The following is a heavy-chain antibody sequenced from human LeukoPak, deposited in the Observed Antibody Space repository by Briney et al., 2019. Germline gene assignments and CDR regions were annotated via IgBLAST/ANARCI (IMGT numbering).Heavy chain of an antibody. D-gene: IGHD5-12*01. J-gene: IGHJ6*03. V-gene: IGHV3-30*02. Sequence: GGSLRLSCAASGFAFSTHGMHWVRQAPGKGLKWVAFIRYDGNDQDYADSVKGRFTISRDNSKNTLYLQMINLRPEDAAVYYCAKKRYSGSDFRWSYYYYMDVWGQGTTVTVSS. CDR2: IRYDGNDQ. CDR1: GFAFSTHG. CDR3: AKKRYSGSDFRWSYYYYMDV.